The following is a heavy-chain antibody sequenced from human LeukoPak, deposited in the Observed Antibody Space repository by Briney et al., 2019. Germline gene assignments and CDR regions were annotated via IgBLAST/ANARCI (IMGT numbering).Heavy chain of an antibody. J-gene: IGHJ4*02. D-gene: IGHD2-2*01. V-gene: IGHV3-30*02. Sequence: GSLRLSCAASGFTFSSYGMHWVRQAPGKGLEWVAVIWYDGSNKYYADSVKGRFTISRDNSKNTLYLQMNSLRAEDTAVYYCGILQIVPVAMPFDYWGQGTLVTVSS. CDR1: GFTFSSYG. CDR3: GILQIVPVAMPFDY. CDR2: IWYDGSNK.